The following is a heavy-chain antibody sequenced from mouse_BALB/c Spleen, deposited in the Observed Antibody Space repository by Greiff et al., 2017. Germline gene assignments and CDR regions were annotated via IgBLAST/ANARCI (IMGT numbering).Heavy chain of an antibody. D-gene: IGHD2-4*01. Sequence: QVTLKVSGPGILQPSQTLSLTCSFSGFSLSTSGMGVGWIRQPSGKGLEWLAHIWWDDDKRYNPALKSRLTISKDTSSNQVFLKIASVDTADTATYYCARMGMITSSWFAYWGQGTLVTVSA. CDR1: GFSLSTSGMG. V-gene: IGHV8-8*01. CDR2: IWWDDDK. CDR3: ARMGMITSSWFAY. J-gene: IGHJ3*01.